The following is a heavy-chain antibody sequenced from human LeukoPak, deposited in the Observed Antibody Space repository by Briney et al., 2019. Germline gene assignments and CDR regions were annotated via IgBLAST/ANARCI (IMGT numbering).Heavy chain of an antibody. Sequence: GGALRLSCAASVFTVTSNYMSWVRQAPGKGLEWVSIIYSGGGAYYADSVKGRFTISRDNSRNTLFLQMNSLRAEDTAMYYCARVFPPNWFDPWGQGTLVTVSS. CDR1: VFTVTSNY. CDR2: IYSGGGA. D-gene: IGHD3-10*02. V-gene: IGHV3-66*01. CDR3: ARVFPPNWFDP. J-gene: IGHJ5*02.